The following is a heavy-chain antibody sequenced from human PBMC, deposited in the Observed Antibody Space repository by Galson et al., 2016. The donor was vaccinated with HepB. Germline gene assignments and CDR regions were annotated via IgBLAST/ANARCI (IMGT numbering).Heavy chain of an antibody. V-gene: IGHV4-61*08. D-gene: IGHD4/OR15-4a*01. CDR2: INYNGNI. Sequence: ETLSLTCTVSGGSISSGGYYWSWIRQHPGKGLEWIGYINYNGNINYHPSLKSRLTISVDTSRNQFSLKLNSVTAADTAVYYCARGGNDYVYFFDSWGQGTLVTVPS. J-gene: IGHJ4*02. CDR3: ARGGNDYVYFFDS. CDR1: GGSISSGGYY.